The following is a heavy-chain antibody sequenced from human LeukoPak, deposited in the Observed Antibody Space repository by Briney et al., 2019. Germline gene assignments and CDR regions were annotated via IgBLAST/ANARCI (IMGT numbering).Heavy chain of an antibody. V-gene: IGHV3-9*01. D-gene: IGHD4-11*01. CDR2: ISWNSGSI. CDR3: ASVEYDYNPGSA. J-gene: IGHJ5*02. CDR1: GFTFDDYA. Sequence: GGSLRLSCAASGFTFDDYAMHWVRQAPGKGLEWVSGISWNSGSIGYADSVKGRFTISRDNAKNSLYLQMNSLRAEDTAVYYCASVEYDYNPGSAWGQGTLVTVSS.